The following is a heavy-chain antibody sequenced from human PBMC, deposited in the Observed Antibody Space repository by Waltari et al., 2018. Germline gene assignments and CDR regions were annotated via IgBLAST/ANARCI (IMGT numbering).Heavy chain of an antibody. CDR1: GGSISSSSYH. J-gene: IGHJ4*02. CDR2: IYHSGST. CDR3: ARGGYSGYDPAFDY. V-gene: IGHV4-39*07. D-gene: IGHD5-12*01. Sequence: QLQLQESGPGLVKPSETLSLTCSVSGGSISSSSYHCGWLRQSPGQGLEWIGSIYHSGSTYYNPSLKSRVTISVDTSKNQFSLKLSSVTAADTAVYYCARGGYSGYDPAFDYWGQGTLVTVSS.